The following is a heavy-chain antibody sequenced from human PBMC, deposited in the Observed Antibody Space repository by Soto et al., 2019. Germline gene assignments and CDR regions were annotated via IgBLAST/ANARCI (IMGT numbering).Heavy chain of an antibody. CDR3: ARFGLWVGDPKGGIDV. CDR2: IHPSDSNT. V-gene: IGHV5-10-1*01. J-gene: IGHJ6*02. CDR1: GNSFSRYL. D-gene: IGHD3-10*01. Sequence: SLAISREASGNSFSRYLHCVGRQLPRERLEWMGRIHPSDSNTNDSPSFQGHVTISADTSISTAYLQWSSLKDSDTAIYYGARFGLWVGDPKGGIDVWGQGTPVTVSS.